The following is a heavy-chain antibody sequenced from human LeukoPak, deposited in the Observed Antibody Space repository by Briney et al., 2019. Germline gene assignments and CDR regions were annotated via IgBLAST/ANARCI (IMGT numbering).Heavy chain of an antibody. V-gene: IGHV3-11*01. Sequence: PGGSLRLSCAASGFTFSDYYMSWIRQAPGKGLEWVSYISSSGSTIYYADSVKGRFTISRDNAKNSLYLQMNSLRSEDTAVYYCARARHYEIWSGYPGLYDHWGQGILVTVSS. CDR3: ARARHYEIWSGYPGLYDH. D-gene: IGHD3-3*01. J-gene: IGHJ4*02. CDR2: ISSSGSTI. CDR1: GFTFSDYY.